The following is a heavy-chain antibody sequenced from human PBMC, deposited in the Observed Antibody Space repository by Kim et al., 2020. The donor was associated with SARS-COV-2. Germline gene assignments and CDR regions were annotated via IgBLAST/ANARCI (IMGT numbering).Heavy chain of an antibody. V-gene: IGHV3-23*01. CDR3: AKAPRIAVAITA. Sequence: GGSLRLSCAASGFTFSSYAMTWVRQAPGKGLEWVSAISGGGGTTYYANSVKGRFTISRDNSKNTLYLQMNSLRAEDTAVYYCAKAPRIAVAITAWGQGTLVSVSS. CDR1: GFTFSSYA. J-gene: IGHJ4*02. D-gene: IGHD3-22*01. CDR2: ISGGGGTT.